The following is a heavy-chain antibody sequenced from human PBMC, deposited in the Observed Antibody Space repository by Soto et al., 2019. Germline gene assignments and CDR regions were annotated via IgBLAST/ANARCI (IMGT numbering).Heavy chain of an antibody. V-gene: IGHV3-30-3*01. J-gene: IGHJ3*02. D-gene: IGHD2-2*01. CDR3: ARDSRFYHDAFDI. CDR2: ISYDGSNK. Sequence: ESGGGVVQPGRSLRLSCAASGFTFSSYAMHWVRQAPGKGLEWVAVISYDGSNKYYADSVKGRFSISRDNPKNTLYLQMNSLRVEDTAVYYCARDSRFYHDAFDIWGQGTMVTVSS. CDR1: GFTFSSYA.